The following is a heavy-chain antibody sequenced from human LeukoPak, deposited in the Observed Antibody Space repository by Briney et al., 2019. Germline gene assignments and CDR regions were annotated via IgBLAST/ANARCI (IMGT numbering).Heavy chain of an antibody. CDR3: ARVYYSSSYDYWYFDL. CDR2: IYYSETA. CDR1: GDSIRTYY. V-gene: IGHV4-59*07. Sequence: PSDTLSLTCTVSGDSIRTYYWSWIRQPPGKGLEWIGYIYYSETANYNPSLKSRVTISVDTSKNQFSLKLTSVTAADTAVYYCARVYYSSSYDYWYFDLWGRGTLVTVSS. J-gene: IGHJ2*01. D-gene: IGHD6-13*01.